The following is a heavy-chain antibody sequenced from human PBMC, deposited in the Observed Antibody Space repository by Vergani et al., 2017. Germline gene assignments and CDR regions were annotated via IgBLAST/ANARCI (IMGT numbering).Heavy chain of an antibody. J-gene: IGHJ4*02. V-gene: IGHV1-46*01. CDR2: INPSGGST. CDR3: ARWRGELPGADY. D-gene: IGHD1-26*01. CDR1: GYTFITYY. Sequence: QVQLVQSGAEVKKPGASVKLSCKASGYTFITYYIHWVRQPPGQGLEWMGIINPSGGSTSYAQKFQGRVTMTRDTSTSTVYMEMTSLRSEDTAVYYCARWRGELPGADYWGQGTLVTVS.